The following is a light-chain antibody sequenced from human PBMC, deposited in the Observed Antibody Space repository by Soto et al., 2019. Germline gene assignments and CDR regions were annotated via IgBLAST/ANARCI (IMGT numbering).Light chain of an antibody. J-gene: IGKJ5*01. CDR3: QQTYTTPEIT. CDR1: QSISIS. Sequence: DIQMTQSPSSPSASVGDRVTIPFPASQSISISLNWYQLKPGKAPNLLMYGASYLKSGVPTRFSGSGSGTDFTLTISSLQPEDFATYYCQQTYTTPEITFGQGTRLEI. CDR2: GAS. V-gene: IGKV1-39*01.